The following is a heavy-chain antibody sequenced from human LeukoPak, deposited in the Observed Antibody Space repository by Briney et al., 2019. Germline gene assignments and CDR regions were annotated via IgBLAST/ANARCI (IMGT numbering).Heavy chain of an antibody. CDR2: ISAYNGNT. CDR1: GYTFTSYG. J-gene: IGHJ6*02. D-gene: IGHD3-3*01. Sequence: ASVKVSCTASGYTFTSYGISWVRQAPGQGLEWMGWISAYNGNTNYAQKLQGRVTMTTDTSTSTAYMELRSLRSDDTAVYYCARDGSLRFLEWLDGMDVWGQGTTVTVSS. V-gene: IGHV1-18*01. CDR3: ARDGSLRFLEWLDGMDV.